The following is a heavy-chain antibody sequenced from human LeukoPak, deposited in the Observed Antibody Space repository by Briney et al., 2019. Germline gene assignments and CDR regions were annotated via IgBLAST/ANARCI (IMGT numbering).Heavy chain of an antibody. CDR3: ARGGARGYCSSTSCYFVY. D-gene: IGHD2-2*01. CDR1: GFTFDDYG. Sequence: SGESLRLSCAAAGFTFDDYGMSWVRQAPGKGLEWVSGINWNGGSTGYADSVKGRFTISRDNAKNSLYLQMNSLRAGDTALYYCARGGARGYCSSTSCYFVYWGQGTLVTVSS. J-gene: IGHJ4*02. V-gene: IGHV3-20*04. CDR2: INWNGGST.